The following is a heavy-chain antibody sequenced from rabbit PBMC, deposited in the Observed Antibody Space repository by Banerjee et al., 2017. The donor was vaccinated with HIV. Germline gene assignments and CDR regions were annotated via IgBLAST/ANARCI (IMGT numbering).Heavy chain of an antibody. D-gene: IGHD1-1*01. CDR1: GIDFSSYYY. J-gene: IGHJ4*01. CDR3: ARVNAGSSGYYWYFNL. CDR2: IYADGSGYT. V-gene: IGHV1S45*01. Sequence: QQQLEESGGGLVKPGGTLTLTCKASGIDFSSYYYMCWVRQAPGKGLEWIACIYADGSGYTYYASWAKGRFAISKTSSTTVTLQMTSLTAADTATYFCARVNAGSSGYYWYFNLWGPGTLVTVS.